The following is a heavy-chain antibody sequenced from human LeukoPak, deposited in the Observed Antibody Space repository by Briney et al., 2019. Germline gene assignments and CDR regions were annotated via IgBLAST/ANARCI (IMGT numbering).Heavy chain of an antibody. D-gene: IGHD3-3*01. V-gene: IGHV4-30-2*01. CDR2: IYHSGST. CDR1: GGSISSGGYY. J-gene: IGHJ2*01. CDR3: ARDFWSGYHWYFDL. Sequence: PSETLSLTCTVSGGSISSGGYYWSWIRQPPGKGLEWIGYIYHSGSTYYSPSLKSRVTISVDRSKNQFSLKLSSVTAADTAVYYCARDFWSGYHWYFDLWGRGTLVTVSS.